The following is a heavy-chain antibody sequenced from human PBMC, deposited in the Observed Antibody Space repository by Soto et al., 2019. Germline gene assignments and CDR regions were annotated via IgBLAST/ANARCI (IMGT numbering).Heavy chain of an antibody. CDR1: GGSFSGYF. D-gene: IGHD6-19*01. Sequence: QVQLQQWGTEPLKPSETLSLPCAVNGGSFSGYFWSWIRQPSERGLEWIGEISPGVRVFYNPSLTSLVTISVETSNNHVSLWLNSVTAADTAVYYCASRRGWRDFWGQGTPVTVS. CDR3: ASRRGWRDF. CDR2: ISPGVRV. V-gene: IGHV4-34*02. J-gene: IGHJ4*02.